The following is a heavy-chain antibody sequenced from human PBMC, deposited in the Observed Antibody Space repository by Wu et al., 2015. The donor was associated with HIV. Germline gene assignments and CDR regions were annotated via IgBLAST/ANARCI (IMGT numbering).Heavy chain of an antibody. V-gene: IGHV1-69*05. J-gene: IGHJ6*02. CDR3: ARTLWFGELLRRYYYYGMDV. CDR1: GGTFSSYA. Sequence: QVQLVQSGAEVKKPGSSVKVSCKASGGTFSSYAISWVRQAPGQGLEWMGGIIPIFGTANYAQKFQGRVTITTDESTSTAYMELSSLRSEDTAVYYCARTLWFGELLRRYYYYGMDVWGQGTTVTVSS. CDR2: IIPIFGTA. D-gene: IGHD3-10*01.